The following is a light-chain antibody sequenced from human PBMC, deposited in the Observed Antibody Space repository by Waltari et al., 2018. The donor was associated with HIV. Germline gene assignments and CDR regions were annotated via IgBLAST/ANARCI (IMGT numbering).Light chain of an antibody. J-gene: IGLJ3*02. CDR2: SNN. V-gene: IGLV1-44*01. CDR1: SSNIGSNT. Sequence: QSVLTQPPSASGTPGQRVTISCSGSSSNIGSNTVNCYQQHPGTAPKLLIYSNNQRPSGVPDRFSGSKSGTSASLAIIGLQSDDEADYYCAAWDDSLNGPVFGGGTKLTVL. CDR3: AAWDDSLNGPV.